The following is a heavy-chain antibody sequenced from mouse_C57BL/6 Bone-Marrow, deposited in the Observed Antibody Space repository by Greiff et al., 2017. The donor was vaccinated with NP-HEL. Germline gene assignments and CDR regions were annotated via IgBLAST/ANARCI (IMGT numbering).Heavy chain of an antibody. CDR3: TLYDYFSWFAY. D-gene: IGHD2-4*01. V-gene: IGHV1-15*01. Sequence: QVHVKQSGAELVRPGASVTLSCKASGYTFTDYEMHWVKQTPVHGLEWIGAIDPETGGTAYNQKFKGKAILTADKSSSTAYMELRSLTSEDSAVYYCTLYDYFSWFAYWGQGTLVTVSA. CDR1: GYTFTDYE. CDR2: IDPETGGT. J-gene: IGHJ3*01.